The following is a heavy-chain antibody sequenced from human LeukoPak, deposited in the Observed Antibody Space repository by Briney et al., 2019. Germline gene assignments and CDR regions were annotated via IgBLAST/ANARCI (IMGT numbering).Heavy chain of an antibody. CDR3: ASSGSGSYYDYFDY. CDR1: GFTFSSYW. Sequence: GGSLRLSCAASGFTFSSYWMSWVRQAPGKGLEWVANIKQDGSEKYYVDSVKGRFTISRDNAKNSLYLQMNSLRAEDTAVYYCASSGSGSYYDYFDYWGQGTLVTVSS. D-gene: IGHD3-10*01. V-gene: IGHV3-7*01. CDR2: IKQDGSEK. J-gene: IGHJ4*02.